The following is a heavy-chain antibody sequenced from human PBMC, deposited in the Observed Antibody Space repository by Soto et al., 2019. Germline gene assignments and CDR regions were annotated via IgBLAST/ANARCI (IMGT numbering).Heavy chain of an antibody. CDR1: GFTFTSSA. D-gene: IGHD3-22*01. V-gene: IGHV1-58*01. J-gene: IGHJ3*02. Sequence: SGKVSCKATGFTFTSSAVQWVRQARGQRLEWIGWIVVGSGNTNYAQKFQERVTITRDMSTSTAYMELSSLRSEDTAVYYCAARTGYYDSSGYLASDAFDIWGQGTMVTVSS. CDR2: IVVGSGNT. CDR3: AARTGYYDSSGYLASDAFDI.